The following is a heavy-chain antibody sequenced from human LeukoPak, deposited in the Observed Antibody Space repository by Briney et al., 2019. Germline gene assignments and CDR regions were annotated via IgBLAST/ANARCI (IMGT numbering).Heavy chain of an antibody. J-gene: IGHJ4*02. Sequence: KPSETLSLTCTVSGGSISSSSYYWGWIRQPPGKGLEWIGNIYYSGSTYYNPSLKSRVLISVDTSKNQLSLKLSSVTAADTAVYYCARLRGGSGDFFDFWGQGTLVTVSS. CDR2: IYYSGST. V-gene: IGHV4-39*01. CDR3: ARLRGGSGDFFDF. CDR1: GGSISSSSYY. D-gene: IGHD1-26*01.